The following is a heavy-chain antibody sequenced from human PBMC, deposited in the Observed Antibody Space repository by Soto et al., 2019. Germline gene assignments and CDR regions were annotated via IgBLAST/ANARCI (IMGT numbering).Heavy chain of an antibody. V-gene: IGHV1-69*04. Sequence: GASVKVSCKASGGTFSSYTISWVRQAPGQGLEWMGRIIPILGIANYAQKFQGRVTITADKSTSTAYMELSSLRSEDTAVYYCARDFSYYGSGSYHAFDIWGQGTMVTVSS. CDR2: IIPILGIA. CDR1: GGTFSSYT. CDR3: ARDFSYYGSGSYHAFDI. J-gene: IGHJ3*02. D-gene: IGHD3-10*01.